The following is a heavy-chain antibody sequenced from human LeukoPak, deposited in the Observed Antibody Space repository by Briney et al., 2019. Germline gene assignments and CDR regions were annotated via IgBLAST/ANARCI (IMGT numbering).Heavy chain of an antibody. CDR3: ARGRQPRVRYYYYYMDV. J-gene: IGHJ6*03. Sequence: ASVKVSCKASGYTFTSYDINWVRQATGQGLEWMGWMNPNSGNTGYAQKFQGRVTMTRNTSISTAYMELSGLRSEDTAVYYCARGRQPRVRYYYYYMDVWGKGTTVTVSS. V-gene: IGHV1-8*01. D-gene: IGHD4/OR15-4a*01. CDR1: GYTFTSYD. CDR2: MNPNSGNT.